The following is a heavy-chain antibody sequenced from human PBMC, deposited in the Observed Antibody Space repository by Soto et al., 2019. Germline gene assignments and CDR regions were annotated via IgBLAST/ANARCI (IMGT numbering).Heavy chain of an antibody. CDR3: ARERRRGSPYGMDV. V-gene: IGHV4-31*03. D-gene: IGHD3-16*01. CDR2: IYYSGST. J-gene: IGHJ6*02. CDR1: GGSISSGGYY. Sequence: QVPLQESGPGLVKPSQTLSLTCTVSGGSISSGGYYWSWIRQHPGKGLEWIGYIYYSGSTYYNPSLKSRVTISADTSKNQFSLRLSSVTAADTAVYYCARERRRGSPYGMDVWGQGTTVTVSS.